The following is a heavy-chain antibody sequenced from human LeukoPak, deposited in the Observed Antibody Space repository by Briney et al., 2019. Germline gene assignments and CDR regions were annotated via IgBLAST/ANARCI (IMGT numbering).Heavy chain of an antibody. CDR2: ISSGSSYI. D-gene: IGHD1-1*01. J-gene: IGHJ6*02. V-gene: IGHV3-21*06. Sequence: GGSLRLSCAASGFTFKNHGMNWVRQAPGKGLEWVSSISSGSSYIDYADSLQGRFTISRDNAKSSLYLQMNSLRGEDTAVYYCARSKGGAQREYGMDVWGQGTTVTVSS. CDR1: GFTFKNHG. CDR3: ARSKGGAQREYGMDV.